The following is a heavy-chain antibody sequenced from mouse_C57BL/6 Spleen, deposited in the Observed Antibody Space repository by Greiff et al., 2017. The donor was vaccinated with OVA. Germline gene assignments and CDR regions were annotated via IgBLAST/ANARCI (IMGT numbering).Heavy chain of an antibody. CDR1: GYAFSSSW. Sequence: QVQLQQSGPELVKPGASVKISCKASGYAFSSSWMNWVKQRPGKGLEWIGRIYPGDGDTNYNGKFKGKATLTADKSSSTAYMQLSSLTSEDSAVYFCARRDYGSSDYWGQGTTLTVSS. V-gene: IGHV1-82*01. CDR3: ARRDYGSSDY. D-gene: IGHD1-1*01. CDR2: IYPGDGDT. J-gene: IGHJ2*01.